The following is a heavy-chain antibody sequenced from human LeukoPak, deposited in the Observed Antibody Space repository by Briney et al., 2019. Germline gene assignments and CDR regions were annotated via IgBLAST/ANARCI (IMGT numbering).Heavy chain of an antibody. CDR2: IRGSSSYM. CDR1: GFSFSSYS. D-gene: IGHD3-22*01. Sequence: GGSLRLSCAGSGFSFSSYSLNWVRQAPGKGLEWVSFIRGSSSYMYYADSVKGRFTISRDNAKNSLYLQMNSLRAEDTAVYYCARDEYYYDSSGYQDFDYWGQGTLVTVSS. V-gene: IGHV3-21*01. J-gene: IGHJ4*02. CDR3: ARDEYYYDSSGYQDFDY.